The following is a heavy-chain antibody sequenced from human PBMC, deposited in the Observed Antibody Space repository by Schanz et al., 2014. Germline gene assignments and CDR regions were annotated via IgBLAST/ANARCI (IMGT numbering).Heavy chain of an antibody. CDR3: AKEDRNHNSDYVY. V-gene: IGHV3-74*02. CDR2: TSNDGSFT. D-gene: IGHD3-22*01. J-gene: IGHJ4*02. Sequence: EVQLVESGGGLVQPGRSLRLSCTGSGFTFGDYAMSWVRQAPGKGLEWVSRTSNDGSFTTFADSVKGRFTISRDNAKNTLYLQMNSLRPEDTAVYYCAKEDRNHNSDYVYWGQGTLVTVSS. CDR1: GFTFGDYA.